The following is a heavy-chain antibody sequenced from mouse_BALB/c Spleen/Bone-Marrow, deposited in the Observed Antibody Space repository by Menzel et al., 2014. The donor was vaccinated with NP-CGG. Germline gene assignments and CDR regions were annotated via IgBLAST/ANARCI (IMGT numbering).Heavy chain of an antibody. Sequence: VKLQESGPGLVAPSQSLPITCTVSGFSLTGYGVNWVRQPPGKGLEWLGMIWGDGSTDYNSTLKSRLSISKDNSKSQVFLKMNSLQTDDTARYYCARTLGHYAMDYWGQGTSVTVSS. D-gene: IGHD4-1*01. V-gene: IGHV2-6-7*01. CDR1: GFSLTGYG. CDR3: ARTLGHYAMDY. CDR2: IWGDGST. J-gene: IGHJ4*01.